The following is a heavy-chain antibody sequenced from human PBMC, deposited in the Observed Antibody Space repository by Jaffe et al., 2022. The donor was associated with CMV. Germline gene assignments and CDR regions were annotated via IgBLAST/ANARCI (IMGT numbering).Heavy chain of an antibody. V-gene: IGHV1-2*02. CDR1: GYTFTAYY. CDR3: ARDKLAAAGPEG. CDR2: IDPNSGGT. D-gene: IGHD6-13*01. Sequence: QVQLVQSGAEMKKPGASVKVSCKASGYTFTAYYIHWVRQAPGQGLEWMGWIDPNSGGTDYAEKFQGRVTMTSDTSISTAYMEVSGLRSDDTAMYYCARDKLAAAGPEGWAPGTLVTVSS. J-gene: IGHJ1*01.